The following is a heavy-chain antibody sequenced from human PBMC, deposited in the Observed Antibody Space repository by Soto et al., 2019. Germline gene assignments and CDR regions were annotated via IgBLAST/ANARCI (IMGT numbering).Heavy chain of an antibody. CDR2: IERDDDDK. V-gene: IGHV2-70*13. D-gene: IGHD1-20*01. CDR3: ARSIRGPRRFNGMDV. CDR1: PFSQNRPGMC. J-gene: IGHJ6*02. Sequence: ELRLRPEKAPEAHARTCTWSPFSQNRPGMCVSWIRQSPWKALEWLALIERDDDDKYYSTSLKTRLTISKDTRKNQVVLTMANMEPADTATYYCARSIRGPRRFNGMDVWGQGTTVTVSS.